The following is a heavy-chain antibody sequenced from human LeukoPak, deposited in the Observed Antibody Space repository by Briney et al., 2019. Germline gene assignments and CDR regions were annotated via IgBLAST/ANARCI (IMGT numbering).Heavy chain of an antibody. CDR3: ARRGGGSSSDFDY. Sequence: ESLKISCKGSGYGFTSYWIGWVRQMPGKGVEGMGIIYPGDSDTRYSPSFQGHVTISADKSISTAYLQWSSLKASHTAMYYCARRGGGSSSDFDYWGQGTLVTVS. CDR2: IYPGDSDT. V-gene: IGHV5-51*01. D-gene: IGHD2-15*01. CDR1: GYGFTSYW. J-gene: IGHJ4*02.